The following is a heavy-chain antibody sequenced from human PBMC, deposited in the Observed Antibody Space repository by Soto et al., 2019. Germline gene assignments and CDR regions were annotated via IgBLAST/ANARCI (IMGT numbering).Heavy chain of an antibody. D-gene: IGHD1-26*01. CDR2: IYYSGST. CDR1: GGSISSGDYY. CDR3: ARGRATILYYYYCGMDV. V-gene: IGHV4-30-4*01. J-gene: IGHJ6*02. Sequence: SETLALTCTVSGGSISSGDYYWSCIRQPPGKGLEWIGYIYYSGSTYYNPSLKSRVTISVDTSKNQFSLKLSSVTAADTAVYYCARGRATILYYYYCGMDVWGQGTTVTVSS.